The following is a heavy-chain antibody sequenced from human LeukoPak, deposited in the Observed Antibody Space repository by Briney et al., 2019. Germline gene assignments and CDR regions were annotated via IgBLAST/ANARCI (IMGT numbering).Heavy chain of an antibody. V-gene: IGHV1-18*04. CDR2: ISAYNGNT. CDR3: ARTDVVPAALTLFDY. J-gene: IGHJ4*02. CDR1: GYTFTSYG. D-gene: IGHD2-2*01. Sequence: ASVNVSCKASGYTFTSYGISWVRQAPGQGLEGMGWISAYNGNTNYAQKLQGRVTMTTDTSTSIAYMELRSLRSDDTAVYYCARTDVVPAALTLFDYWGQGTLVTVSS.